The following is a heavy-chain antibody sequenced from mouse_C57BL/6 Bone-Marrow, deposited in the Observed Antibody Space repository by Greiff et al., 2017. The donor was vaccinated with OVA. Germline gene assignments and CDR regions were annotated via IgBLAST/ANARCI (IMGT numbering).Heavy chain of an antibody. Sequence: VKLMESGPELVKPGASVKISCKASGYSFTSYYIHWVKQRPGQGLEWIGWIYPGSGNTKYNEKFKGKATLTADTSSSTAYMQLSSLTSEDSAVYYCARGGNGFDYWGQGTTLTVSS. J-gene: IGHJ2*01. V-gene: IGHV1-66*01. CDR2: IYPGSGNT. D-gene: IGHD2-1*01. CDR3: ARGGNGFDY. CDR1: GYSFTSYY.